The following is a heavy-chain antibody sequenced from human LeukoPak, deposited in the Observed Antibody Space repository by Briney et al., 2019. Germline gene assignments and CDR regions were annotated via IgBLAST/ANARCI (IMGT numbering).Heavy chain of an antibody. V-gene: IGHV4-34*01. J-gene: IGHJ6*04. CDR2: INHSGST. Sequence: SSETPSLTCAVYGGSFSGYYWSWIRQPPGKGLEWIGEINHSGSTNYNPSLKSRVTISVDTSKNQFSLKLSSVTAADTAVYYCARMERYYYYGMDVWGKGTTVTVSS. CDR3: ARMERYYYYGMDV. D-gene: IGHD3-3*01. CDR1: GGSFSGYY.